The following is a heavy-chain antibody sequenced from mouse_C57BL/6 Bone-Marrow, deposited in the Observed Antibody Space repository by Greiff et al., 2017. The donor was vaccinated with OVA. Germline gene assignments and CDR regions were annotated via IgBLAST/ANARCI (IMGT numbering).Heavy chain of an antibody. Sequence: QVTLKESGPGILQPSPSLSLTCSFSGFSLSTFGMGVGWIRPPSGQGLDWLAHLWWDDDKYYNPALESRPIISDDTSNNQSLLMIANVGTADTATYYCARRGRGITTVVRYFDVWGTGTTVTVSS. V-gene: IGHV8-8*01. CDR1: GFSLSTFGMG. J-gene: IGHJ1*03. CDR2: LWWDDDK. CDR3: ARRGRGITTVVRYFDV. D-gene: IGHD1-1*01.